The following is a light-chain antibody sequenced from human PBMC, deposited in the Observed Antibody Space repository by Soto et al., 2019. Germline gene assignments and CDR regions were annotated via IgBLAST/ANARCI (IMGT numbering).Light chain of an antibody. V-gene: IGKV1-39*01. CDR1: QSISYY. Sequence: DIEMTQSPSSLSAYVGDRVNITCRASQSISYYLNWYQQKPGRAPDLLMYGASSLQSGVPSRFTGSGSGTEFTLTITSLQPGDFATYYCQQTYNTPLTVGGGTKVDSK. J-gene: IGKJ4*01. CDR2: GAS. CDR3: QQTYNTPLT.